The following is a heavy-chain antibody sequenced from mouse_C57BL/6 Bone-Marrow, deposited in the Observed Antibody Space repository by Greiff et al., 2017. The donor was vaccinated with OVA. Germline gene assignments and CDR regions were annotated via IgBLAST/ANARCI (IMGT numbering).Heavy chain of an antibody. CDR2: IDPNSGGT. V-gene: IGHV1-72*01. D-gene: IGHD2-3*01. CDR3: ARRRGGYYGYFDY. J-gene: IGHJ2*01. CDR1: GYTFTSYW. Sequence: QVQLKQPGAELVKPGASVKLSCKASGYTFTSYWMHWVKQRPGRGLEWIGRIDPNSGGTKYNEKFKSKATLTVDKPSSTAYMQLSSLTSEDSAVYYCARRRGGYYGYFDYWGQGTTLTVSS.